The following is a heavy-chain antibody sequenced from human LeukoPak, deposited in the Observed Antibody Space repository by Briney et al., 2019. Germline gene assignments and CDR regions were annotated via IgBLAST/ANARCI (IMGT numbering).Heavy chain of an antibody. CDR3: ARGTDITPISGYYSFVY. Sequence: SETLSLTCTVSGGSITGYYWTWIRQPAGKGLEWIGRVSDTGRAYYNPSLERRVTISLDASNNRFSLKVTSVTAADTAVYYCARGTDITPISGYYSFVYWGQGTLVSVSS. J-gene: IGHJ4*02. D-gene: IGHD5-12*01. CDR2: VSDTGRA. CDR1: GGSITGYY. V-gene: IGHV4-4*07.